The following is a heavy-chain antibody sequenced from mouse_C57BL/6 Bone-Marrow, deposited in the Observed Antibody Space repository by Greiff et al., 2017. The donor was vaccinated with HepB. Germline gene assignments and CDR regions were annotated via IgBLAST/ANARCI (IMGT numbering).Heavy chain of an antibody. CDR1: GYTFTDYY. V-gene: IGHV1-26*01. Sequence: EVQLQQSGPELVKPGASVKISCKASGYTFTDYYLNWVKQSHGKSLEWIGDINPNNGGTSYNQKFKGKATLTVDKSSSTAYMEHRSLTSEDSAVYDCARENYGNRGYFDGWGHGTTRIVSS. CDR3: ARENYGNRGYFDG. J-gene: IGHJ2*01. CDR2: INPNNGGT. D-gene: IGHD2-1*01.